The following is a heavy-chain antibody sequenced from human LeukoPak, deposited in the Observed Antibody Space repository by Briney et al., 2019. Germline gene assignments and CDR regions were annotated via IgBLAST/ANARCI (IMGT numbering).Heavy chain of an antibody. Sequence: SETLSLTCTVSGGSISSSSYYWGWIRQPPGKGLEWIGSIYYSGSTYYHPSLKSRVTISVDTSKNQFSLKLSSVTAADTAVYYCARGFLVPAARRGWFDPWGQGTLVTVSS. J-gene: IGHJ5*02. CDR3: ARGFLVPAARRGWFDP. CDR1: GGSISSSSYY. D-gene: IGHD2-2*01. CDR2: IYYSGST. V-gene: IGHV4-39*07.